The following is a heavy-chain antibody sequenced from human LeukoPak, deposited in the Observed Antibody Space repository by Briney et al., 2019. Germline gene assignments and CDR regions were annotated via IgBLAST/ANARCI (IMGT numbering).Heavy chain of an antibody. CDR2: ISSGSSTI. V-gene: IGHV3-48*02. D-gene: IGHD5-12*01. CDR1: GFTFSTSS. Sequence: PGGSLSLSCTASGFTFSTSSMNGVRGAPGKGLEWVSYISSGSSTIYYADSVKGRFTISRDNAKSSLYLQMNSLRDEDTAVYYCARGPSAYPKCFDYWGQGTLVTVSS. J-gene: IGHJ4*02. CDR3: ARGPSAYPKCFDY.